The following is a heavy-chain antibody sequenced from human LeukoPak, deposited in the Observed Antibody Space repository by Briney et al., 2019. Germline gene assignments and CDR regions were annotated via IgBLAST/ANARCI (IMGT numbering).Heavy chain of an antibody. CDR2: ISYNGSNK. J-gene: IGHJ3*02. Sequence: GGSLRLSCAASGFTFSSYAMNWVRQAPGKGLEWVAVISYNGSNKYYADSVKGRFTISRDNSKNTLYLQMNSLRAEDTAVYYCARDSRVEWLNSDAFDIWGQGTMVTVSS. CDR3: ARDSRVEWLNSDAFDI. D-gene: IGHD3-3*01. V-gene: IGHV3-30-3*01. CDR1: GFTFSSYA.